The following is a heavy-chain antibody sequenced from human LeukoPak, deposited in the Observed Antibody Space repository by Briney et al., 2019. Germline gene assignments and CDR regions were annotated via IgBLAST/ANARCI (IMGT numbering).Heavy chain of an antibody. D-gene: IGHD1-26*01. V-gene: IGHV3-30*03. Sequence: PGGSLRLSCAVSGFTFNSHHIHWVRQAPNKGLDWVAVVPHDGTSPSHAASVNGRFTISRDNSKDTVFLQMNSLRVDDTAIYYCARQSLGASGLDYWGQGTLVTVSS. CDR2: VPHDGTSP. CDR3: ARQSLGASGLDY. J-gene: IGHJ4*02. CDR1: GFTFNSHH.